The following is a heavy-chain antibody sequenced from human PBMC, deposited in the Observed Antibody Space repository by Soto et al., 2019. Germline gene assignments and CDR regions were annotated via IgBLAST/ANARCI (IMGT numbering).Heavy chain of an antibody. D-gene: IGHD5-18*01. V-gene: IGHV3-30*18. J-gene: IGHJ6*02. CDR2: ISYDGSNK. CDR3: AKDLRIQLWAYYYYYGMDV. Sequence: GSLRLSCAASGFTFSSYCMHWFRHSPGKWLEWVAVISYDGSNKYYADSVKGRFTISRDNSKNTLYLQMNSLRAEDTAVYYCAKDLRIQLWAYYYYYGMDVWGQGTTVTVSS. CDR1: GFTFSSYC.